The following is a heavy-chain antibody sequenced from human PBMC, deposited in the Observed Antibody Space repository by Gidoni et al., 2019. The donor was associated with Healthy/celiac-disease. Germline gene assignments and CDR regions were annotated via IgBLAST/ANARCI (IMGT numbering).Heavy chain of an antibody. CDR1: GYSISSGYY. V-gene: IGHV4-38-2*01. CDR2: IYHSGST. Sequence: QVQLQESGPGLVKPSETLSLTCAVSGYSISSGYYWGCIRQPPGKGLEWIGSIYHSGSTYYNPSLKSRVTISVDTSKNQFSLKLSSVTAADTAVYYCARVRYWNYYYGMDVWGQGTTVTVSS. CDR3: ARVRYWNYYYGMDV. D-gene: IGHD1-1*01. J-gene: IGHJ6*02.